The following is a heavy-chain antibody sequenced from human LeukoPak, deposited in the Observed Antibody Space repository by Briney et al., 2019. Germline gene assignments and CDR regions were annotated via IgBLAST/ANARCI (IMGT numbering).Heavy chain of an antibody. J-gene: IGHJ4*02. V-gene: IGHV1-46*01. CDR3: ARYNGDLTGGFDY. D-gene: IGHD4-17*01. CDR2: INPAGGST. Sequence: ASSVKVSCKASGYTFTGYYMHWVRQAPGQGREWMGWINPAGGSTGYAQKFQGRVTMTRDTSTSTFYMELSRLRSEDTAVYYCARYNGDLTGGFDYWGQGTLVTVSS. CDR1: GYTFTGYY.